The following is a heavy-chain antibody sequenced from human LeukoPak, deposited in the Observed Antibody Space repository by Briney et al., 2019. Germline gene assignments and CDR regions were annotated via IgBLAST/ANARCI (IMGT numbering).Heavy chain of an antibody. J-gene: IGHJ4*02. CDR3: ARAGYTITSYRFDY. D-gene: IGHD3-16*02. V-gene: IGHV4-4*07. CDR1: GGSISPYY. CDR2: IYTTGRT. Sequence: SETLSLTCIVSGGSISPYYWTWIRQPAGQGLEFIGRIYTTGRTNYNPSLKSRVSMSVDTSKNKFSLELRSVTAADTAVYFCARAGYTITSYRFDYWGPGALVTVSP.